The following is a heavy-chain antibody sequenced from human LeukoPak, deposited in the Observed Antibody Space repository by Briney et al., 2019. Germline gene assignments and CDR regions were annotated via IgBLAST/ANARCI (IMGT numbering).Heavy chain of an antibody. D-gene: IGHD3-22*01. Sequence: SGPTLVNPTQTLTLTCTFSGFSLSTSGVGVGWIRQPPGKALEWLALIYWDDDKSYSPSLKSRLTITKDTSKNQVVLTMTNMDPVDTATYYCAHRGYYDSSGPGGFGYWGQGTLVTVSS. CDR3: AHRGYYDSSGPGGFGY. CDR1: GFSLSTSGVG. CDR2: IYWDDDK. J-gene: IGHJ4*02. V-gene: IGHV2-5*02.